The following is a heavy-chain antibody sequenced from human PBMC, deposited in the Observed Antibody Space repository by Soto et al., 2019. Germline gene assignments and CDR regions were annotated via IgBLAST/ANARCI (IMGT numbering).Heavy chain of an antibody. D-gene: IGHD6-19*01. J-gene: IGHJ6*02. V-gene: IGHV1-3*01. CDR2: INAGNGNT. CDR1: GYTFTSYA. CDR3: ARTSIAVAGYYYYGMDI. Sequence: ASVKVSCKASGYTFTSYAMHWVRQAPGQRLEWMGWINAGNGNTKYSQKFQGRVTITRDTSASTAYVELSSLRSEDTAVYYCARTSIAVAGYYYYGMDIWGQGTTVTVSS.